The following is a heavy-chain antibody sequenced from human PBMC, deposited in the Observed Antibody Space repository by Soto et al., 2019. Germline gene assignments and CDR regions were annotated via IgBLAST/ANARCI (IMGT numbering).Heavy chain of an antibody. Sequence: PSETLSLTCTVSGGSIRSGDDYWSWIRQPPGKGLEWIGYIYYSGSTYYNPSLKSRVTISLDTSKSQLSLKLSSVTAADTAVYYCAREGGSSGYYNWGQGTLVTVSS. V-gene: IGHV4-30-4*01. CDR1: GGSIRSGDDY. CDR2: IYYSGST. CDR3: AREGGSSGYYN. D-gene: IGHD3-22*01. J-gene: IGHJ4*02.